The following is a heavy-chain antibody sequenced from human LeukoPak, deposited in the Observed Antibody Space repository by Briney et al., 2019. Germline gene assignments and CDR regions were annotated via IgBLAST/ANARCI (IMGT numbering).Heavy chain of an antibody. V-gene: IGHV3-21*01. CDR1: GFTFNGYN. Sequence: GGSLRLSCAASGFTFNGYNMNWVRQAPGKGLEWVSSISSSSNYIYYADSVKGRFAISRDNAKNSVYLQMNSLRAEDTAVYYCARGLWYGLDYWGQGTLVTVSS. CDR3: ARGLWYGLDY. CDR2: ISSSSNYI. D-gene: IGHD6-13*01. J-gene: IGHJ4*02.